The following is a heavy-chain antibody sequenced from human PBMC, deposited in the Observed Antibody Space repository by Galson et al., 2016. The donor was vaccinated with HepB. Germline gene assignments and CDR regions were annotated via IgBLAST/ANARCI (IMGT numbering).Heavy chain of an antibody. Sequence: SETLSLTCAVSGGSISRSGYYWGWIRQPPGRGLEWIGSIYNGVNSYYNPSLKSRVTIPVDTSKNQFSLKLSSVTAADTAVYYCARIFPPPLCSSTRCAMDVWGQGTTVTVSS. CDR1: GGSISRSGYY. CDR2: IYNGVNS. J-gene: IGHJ6*02. V-gene: IGHV4-39*01. CDR3: ARIFPPPLCSSTRCAMDV. D-gene: IGHD2-2*01.